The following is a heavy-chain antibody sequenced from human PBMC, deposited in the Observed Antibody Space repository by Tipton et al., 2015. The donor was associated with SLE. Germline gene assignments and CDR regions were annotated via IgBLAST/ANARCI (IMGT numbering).Heavy chain of an antibody. V-gene: IGHV4-59*12. Sequence: GLVKPSETLSLICTVSGGSISGYYWSWIRQPPGKGLEWIGYIYYSGSTYYNPSLKSRVTISVDTSKNQFSLKLSSVTAADTAVYYCARDLSAEYCSGGSCPNWFDPWGQGTLVTVSS. CDR1: GGSISGYY. J-gene: IGHJ5*02. CDR3: ARDLSAEYCSGGSCPNWFDP. D-gene: IGHD2-15*01. CDR2: IYYSGST.